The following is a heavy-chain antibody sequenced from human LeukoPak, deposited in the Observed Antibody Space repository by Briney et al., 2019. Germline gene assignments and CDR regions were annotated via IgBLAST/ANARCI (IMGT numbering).Heavy chain of an antibody. V-gene: IGHV3-53*01. CDR1: GFTVSSNS. D-gene: IGHD1-26*01. CDR3: ARGGSYLSAFDI. J-gene: IGHJ3*02. CDR2: IYSGGST. Sequence: GGSQRLSCTVSGFTVSSNSMSWVRQAPGKGLEWVSIIYSGGSTFYADSVKGRFTISRDNSKNTLYLQMNSLRAEDTAVYYCARGGSYLSAFDIWGQGTMVTVSS.